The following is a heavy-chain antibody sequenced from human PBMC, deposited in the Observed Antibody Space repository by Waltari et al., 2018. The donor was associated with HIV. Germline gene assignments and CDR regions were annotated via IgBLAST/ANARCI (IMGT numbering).Heavy chain of an antibody. J-gene: IGHJ3*02. V-gene: IGHV3-74*01. D-gene: IGHD3-16*02. CDR1: GFTFSSYW. CDR2: INSDGSST. CDR3: ARLGYVWGSYRSPRAFDI. Sequence: EVQLVESGGGLVQPGGSLRLSCAASGFTFSSYWMHWVHQAPGKGLVWVSRINSDGSSTSYADSVKGRFTISRDNAKNTLYLQMNSLRAEDTAVYYCARLGYVWGSYRSPRAFDIWGQGTMVTVSS.